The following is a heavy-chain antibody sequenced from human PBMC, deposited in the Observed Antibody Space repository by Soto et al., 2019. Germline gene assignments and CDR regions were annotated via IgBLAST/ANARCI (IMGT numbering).Heavy chain of an antibody. V-gene: IGHV1-3*05. D-gene: IGHD6-19*01. CDR3: VTSVPRSGWYYFDH. CDR2: INAGTGNT. CDR1: GYTFTNYA. J-gene: IGHJ4*02. Sequence: QVQLVQSGAEEKKPGASVKVSCKASGYTFTNYAIHWVRQAPGQRLEWMGWINAGTGNTQYSQNFQGRVTITRDTSATTAYMVLNSLRSEDTAVYYCVTSVPRSGWYYFDHWGQGTLVTVSS.